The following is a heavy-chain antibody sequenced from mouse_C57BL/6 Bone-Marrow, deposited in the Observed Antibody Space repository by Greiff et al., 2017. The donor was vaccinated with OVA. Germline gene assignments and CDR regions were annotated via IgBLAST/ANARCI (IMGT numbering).Heavy chain of an antibody. CDR1: GFTFSSYG. V-gene: IGHV5-6*01. Sequence: EVNVVESGGDLVKPGGSLKLSCAASGFTFSSYGMSWVRQTPDKRLEWVATISSGGSYTYYPDSVKGRFTISRDNAKNTLYLQMSRLKSEDTAMYYCARQYYGSSYGFDYWGQGTTLTVSS. D-gene: IGHD1-1*01. CDR3: ARQYYGSSYGFDY. J-gene: IGHJ2*01. CDR2: ISSGGSYT.